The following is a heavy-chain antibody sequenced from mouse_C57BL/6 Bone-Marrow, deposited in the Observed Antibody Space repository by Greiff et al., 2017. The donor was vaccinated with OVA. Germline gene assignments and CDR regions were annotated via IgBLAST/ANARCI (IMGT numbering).Heavy chain of an antibody. V-gene: IGHV1-69*01. CDR3: ARDSHYGSSYGY. D-gene: IGHD1-1*01. CDR1: GYTFTSYW. CDR2: IDPSDSYT. J-gene: IGHJ2*01. Sequence: QVQLQQPGAELVMPGASVKLSCKASGYTFTSYWMHWVKQRPGQGLEWIGEIDPSDSYTNYNQKFKGKSTLTVDKSSSTAYMQLSSLTSEDSAVYYCARDSHYGSSYGYWGQGTTLTVSS.